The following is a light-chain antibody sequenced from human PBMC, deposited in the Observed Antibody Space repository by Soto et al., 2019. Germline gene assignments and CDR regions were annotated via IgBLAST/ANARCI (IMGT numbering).Light chain of an antibody. J-gene: IGLJ3*02. CDR1: SGSIASNY. CDR3: QSYDSSNWV. CDR2: EDN. Sequence: NFMLTQPHSVSESPGKTVTISCTRSSGSIASNYVQWYQQRPGSAPTTVIYEDNQRPSGVPDRFSGSIDSSSSSASLTISGPKTEDEADYYCQSYDSSNWVFGGGTKLTVL. V-gene: IGLV6-57*04.